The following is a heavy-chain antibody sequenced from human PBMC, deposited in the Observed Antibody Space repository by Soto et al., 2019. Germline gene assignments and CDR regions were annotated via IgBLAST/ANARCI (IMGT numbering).Heavy chain of an antibody. CDR3: ARDPKYSYHDY. Sequence: PGGSLRLSCAASGFTFSIYSMNWVRQAPGKGLEWVSYISGTSSYTNYADSVKGRFTIFRDNAENSLYLQMSRLRAEDTAVYYCARDPKYSYHDYWGQGTLVTVSS. J-gene: IGHJ4*02. V-gene: IGHV3-21*05. CDR1: GFTFSIYS. D-gene: IGHD5-18*01. CDR2: ISGTSSYT.